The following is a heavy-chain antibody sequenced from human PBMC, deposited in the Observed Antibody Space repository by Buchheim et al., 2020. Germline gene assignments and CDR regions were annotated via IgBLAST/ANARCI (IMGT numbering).Heavy chain of an antibody. V-gene: IGHV2-5*02. J-gene: IGHJ4*02. CDR1: GFSLSTNGVG. CDR3: AHSRPATNTNEYYFDN. D-gene: IGHD2-8*01. Sequence: QITLKESGPTLVKPTQTLTLTCTFSGFSLSTNGVGVGWIRQSPGKALEWLGIIYWDDDRRYSPSLKSTLTITKDTSKNRVVLTMTNMDPVDSATYYCAHSRPATNTNEYYFDNWGQGTL. CDR2: IYWDDDR.